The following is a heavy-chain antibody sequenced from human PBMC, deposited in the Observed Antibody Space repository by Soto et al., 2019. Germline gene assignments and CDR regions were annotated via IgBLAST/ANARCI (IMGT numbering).Heavy chain of an antibody. D-gene: IGHD6-13*01. CDR1: GFSLSSYA. CDR3: ARDRERDAWYEDY. V-gene: IGHV3-23*01. J-gene: IGHJ4*02. CDR2: ISGSDGST. Sequence: GSLRLSCVASGFSLSSYAMSWVRQAPGKGLEWVSVISGSDGSTYYADSVKGRFTISRDNSKNTLYLQMNSLRAEDTAVYYCARDRERDAWYEDYWGQGTLVTVSS.